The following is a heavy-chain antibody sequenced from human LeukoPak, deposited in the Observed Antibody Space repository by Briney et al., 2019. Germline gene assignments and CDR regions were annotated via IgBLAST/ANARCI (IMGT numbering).Heavy chain of an antibody. CDR2: IYYNGRT. J-gene: IGHJ5*02. V-gene: IGHV4-39*07. CDR3: ARDFGSSSWGWFDP. CDR1: GGSISSNSNY. Sequence: SETLSLTCTVSGGSISSNSNYWGWIRQPPGKGLEWIASIYYNGRTYQNLSLKSRVTISLDTSKNQFSLKLSSVTAADTAKYYCARDFGSSSWGWFDPWGQGTLVTVSS. D-gene: IGHD6-6*01.